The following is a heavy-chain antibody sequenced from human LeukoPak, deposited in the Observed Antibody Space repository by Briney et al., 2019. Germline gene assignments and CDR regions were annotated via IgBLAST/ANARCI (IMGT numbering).Heavy chain of an antibody. V-gene: IGHV3-23*01. J-gene: IGHJ5*02. Sequence: GGSLRLSCAACGFTFSAYGMAWVRQAPGKGLERISDISGSGVDTYYADSVRGRFTISRDNSLNTLYLQMNSLRAEDTAVYYCARGSSYSSGNNWFDPWGQGTLVTVSS. CDR2: ISGSGVDT. D-gene: IGHD3-22*01. CDR1: GFTFSAYG. CDR3: ARGSSYSSGNNWFDP.